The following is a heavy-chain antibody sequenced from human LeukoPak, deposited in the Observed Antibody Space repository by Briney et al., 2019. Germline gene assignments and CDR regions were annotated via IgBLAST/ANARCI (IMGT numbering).Heavy chain of an antibody. CDR1: GFTFSNFE. CDR2: ISSSGSTI. V-gene: IGHV3-48*03. J-gene: IGHJ4*02. D-gene: IGHD3-10*01. Sequence: GGSLRLSCAASGFTFSNFEMNWVRQAPGKGLEWLSYISSSGSTIYYADSVKGRFTISRDNAKNSLYLQMNSLRAEDTAVYYCARDLGYYGSGSFDCWGRGALVTVSS. CDR3: ARDLGYYGSGSFDC.